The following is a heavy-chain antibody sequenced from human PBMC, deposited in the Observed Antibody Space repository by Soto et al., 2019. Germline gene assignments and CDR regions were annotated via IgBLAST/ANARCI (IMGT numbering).Heavy chain of an antibody. CDR2: ISGSGGST. V-gene: IGHV3-23*01. CDR3: ANWGYYDVWRGYWAMGDAFDI. D-gene: IGHD3-3*01. CDR1: GFTFSSYA. J-gene: IGHJ3*02. Sequence: EVQLLESGGGLVQPGGSLRLSCAASGFTFSSYAMSWVRQAPGKGLEWVSAISGSGGSTYYADSVKGRFTISRDNSKNTLYLQMNSLRAEDTAVYYCANWGYYDVWRGYWAMGDAFDIWGQGTMVTVAS.